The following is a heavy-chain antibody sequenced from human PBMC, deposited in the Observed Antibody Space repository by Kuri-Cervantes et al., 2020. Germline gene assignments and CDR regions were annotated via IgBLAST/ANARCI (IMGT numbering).Heavy chain of an antibody. J-gene: IGHJ6*02. Sequence: ASVKVSCKASGYTFTSYAMHWVRQAPGQRLEWMGWSNAGNGNTRYSQEFQGRVTITRDTSASTVYMELSSLGSEDTAVYYCARGRDIVPSMDVWGQGTTVTVSS. CDR1: GYTFTSYA. CDR2: SNAGNGNT. V-gene: IGHV1-3*02. D-gene: IGHD2-8*01. CDR3: ARGRDIVPSMDV.